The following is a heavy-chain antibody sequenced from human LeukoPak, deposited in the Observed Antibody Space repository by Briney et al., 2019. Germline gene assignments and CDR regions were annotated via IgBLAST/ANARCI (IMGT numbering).Heavy chain of an antibody. CDR1: GFTVSSNY. D-gene: IGHD3-10*01. V-gene: IGHV3-53*01. CDR2: IYSGGST. Sequence: PGGSLRLSCAASGFTVSSNYMSWVRQAPGKGLEWVSVIYSGGSTYYADSVKGRFTISRDNSKNTLYLQVNSLRAEDTAVYYCARSMLRGVLPYWGQGTLVTVSS. J-gene: IGHJ4*02. CDR3: ARSMLRGVLPY.